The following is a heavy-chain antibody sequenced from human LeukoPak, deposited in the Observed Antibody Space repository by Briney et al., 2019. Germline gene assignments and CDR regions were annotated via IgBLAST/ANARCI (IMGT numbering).Heavy chain of an antibody. CDR1: GFTFDDYG. Sequence: GGSLRLSRAASGFTFDDYGMSWVRQAPGKGLEWVSGINWNGDSTGYADSVKGRFTISRDNAKNSLYLQMNSLRAEDTALYYCARGVGSGWYESECWGQGTPVTVSS. D-gene: IGHD6-19*01. J-gene: IGHJ4*02. V-gene: IGHV3-20*04. CDR3: ARGVGSGWYESEC. CDR2: INWNGDST.